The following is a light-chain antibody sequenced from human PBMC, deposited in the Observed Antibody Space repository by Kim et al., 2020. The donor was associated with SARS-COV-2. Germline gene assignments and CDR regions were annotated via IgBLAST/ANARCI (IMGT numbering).Light chain of an antibody. CDR1: KGISSY. CDR3: QQLNSYPPYT. CDR2: AAS. V-gene: IGKV1-9*01. J-gene: IGKJ2*01. Sequence: EYVGDRVTITCRASKGISSYLAWYQQKPGKAPKLLIYAASTLQSGVPSRFSGSGSGTEFTLTISSLQPEDFATYYCQQLNSYPPYTFGQGTKLEI.